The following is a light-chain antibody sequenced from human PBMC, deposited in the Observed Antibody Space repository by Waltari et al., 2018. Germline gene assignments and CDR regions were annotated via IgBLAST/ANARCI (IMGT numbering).Light chain of an antibody. CDR2: DVT. CDR3: SSRTSSITWV. J-gene: IGLJ3*02. CDR1: SSDVGAYDY. Sequence: QSALTQPASVSGSPGQSITISCTGTSSDVGAYDYVSWYQQHPGNAPEVVIYDVTKRPSGVANRCSGCNSGSTASLTISGLQAEDEADYYCSSRTSSITWVFGGGTKLTVL. V-gene: IGLV2-14*03.